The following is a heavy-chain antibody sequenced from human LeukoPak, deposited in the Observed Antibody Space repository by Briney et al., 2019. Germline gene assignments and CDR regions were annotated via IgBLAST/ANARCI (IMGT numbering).Heavy chain of an antibody. V-gene: IGHV1-2*06. CDR3: AREAGGSETYYLDY. D-gene: IGHD1-26*01. Sequence: ASVKVSCKTSGYTFTDYYIHWVRQAPGQRLEWMGRINPRSGGINYAQKFQGRVTMTRDTAISTAYMDLSGLRSDDTAVYHCAREAGGSETYYLDYWGQGVLVTVSS. CDR1: GYTFTDYY. CDR2: INPRSGGI. J-gene: IGHJ4*02.